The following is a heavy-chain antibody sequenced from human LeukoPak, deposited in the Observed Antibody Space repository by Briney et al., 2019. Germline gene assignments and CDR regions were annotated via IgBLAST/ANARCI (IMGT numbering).Heavy chain of an antibody. D-gene: IGHD3-10*01. V-gene: IGHV4-30-2*01. CDR3: ARTYGSGSYGSGGLDH. CDR1: GASISRGGYS. J-gene: IGHJ5*02. Sequence: SETLSLTCDVSGASISRGGYSWTWIRQPAGKGLEWIGYIFHSGITYYTPSLKSRVTMSVDRSKNQFSLKLSSVTAADTAVYYCARTYGSGSYGSGGLDHWGQGTLVTVSS. CDR2: IFHSGIT.